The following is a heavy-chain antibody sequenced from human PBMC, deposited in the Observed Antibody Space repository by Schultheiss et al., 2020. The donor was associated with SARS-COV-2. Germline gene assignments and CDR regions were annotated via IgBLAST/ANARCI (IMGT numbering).Heavy chain of an antibody. D-gene: IGHD5-12*01. V-gene: IGHV3-73*01. CDR2: IRSKADSYAT. J-gene: IGHJ4*02. CDR1: GFTFRGYA. CDR3: ARVKADIWYTNRNAGSLDY. Sequence: GESLKISCVASGFTFRGYAMHWVRQASGKGLEWVGRIRSKADSYATAYAASVKGRFTISRDDSKNTAYLQMNSLKTEDTALYYCARVKADIWYTNRNAGSLDYWGQGTLVTVSS.